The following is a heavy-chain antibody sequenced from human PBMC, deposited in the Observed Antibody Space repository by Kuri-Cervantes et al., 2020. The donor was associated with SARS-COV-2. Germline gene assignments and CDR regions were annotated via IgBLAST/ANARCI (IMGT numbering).Heavy chain of an antibody. Sequence: LSLTCAASGFTFSSYWMSWVRQAPGKGLEWVSSISSSSSYIYYADSVKGRFTISRDNAKNSLYLQMNSLRAEDTAVYYCARDPLYVDTAMVTFLESDYWGQGTLVTVSS. V-gene: IGHV3-21*01. CDR1: GFTFSSYW. J-gene: IGHJ4*02. D-gene: IGHD5-18*01. CDR2: ISSSSSYI. CDR3: ARDPLYVDTAMVTFLESDY.